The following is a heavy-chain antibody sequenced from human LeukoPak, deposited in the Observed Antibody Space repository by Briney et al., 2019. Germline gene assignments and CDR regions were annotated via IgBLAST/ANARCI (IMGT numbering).Heavy chain of an antibody. CDR1: GGSISSYY. CDR2: IYYSGST. Sequence: SETLSLTCTVSGGSISSYYWSWIRQPPGKGLEWIGYIYYSGSTNYNPSLKSRVTISVDTSKNQFSLKLSSVTAADTAVYYCAREVRAEAAAPPTAFDYWGQGTLVTVSS. D-gene: IGHD6-13*01. J-gene: IGHJ4*02. CDR3: AREVRAEAAAPPTAFDY. V-gene: IGHV4-59*01.